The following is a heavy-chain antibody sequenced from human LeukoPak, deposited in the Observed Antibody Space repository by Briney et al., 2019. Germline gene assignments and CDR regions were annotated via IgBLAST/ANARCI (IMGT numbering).Heavy chain of an antibody. D-gene: IGHD3-22*01. CDR3: ARADRSGYYDYAFDI. Sequence: SETLSLTCAVYGGSFSGYYWTWIRQPPGKGLEWIGEIYHTGSTNYNPSLKSRVTISVDTSKNQFSLRLSSVTAADTAVYYCARADRSGYYDYAFDIWGQGTMVTVSS. J-gene: IGHJ3*02. CDR1: GGSFSGYY. CDR2: IYHTGST. V-gene: IGHV4-34*01.